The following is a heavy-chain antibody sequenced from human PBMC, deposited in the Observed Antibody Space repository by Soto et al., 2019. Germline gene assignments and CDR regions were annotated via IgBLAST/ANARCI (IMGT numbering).Heavy chain of an antibody. CDR1: GFTFSSYW. Sequence: EVQLVESVGGLVQPGGSLRLSCAASGFTFSSYWMHWVRQAPGKGLVWVSRINSDGSSTSYADSVKGRFTISRDNAKNTLYLQMNSLRAGDTAVYYCARDPEGDYYDSSGTTYDYWGQGTLVTVSS. CDR2: INSDGSST. V-gene: IGHV3-74*01. J-gene: IGHJ4*02. CDR3: ARDPEGDYYDSSGTTYDY. D-gene: IGHD3-22*01.